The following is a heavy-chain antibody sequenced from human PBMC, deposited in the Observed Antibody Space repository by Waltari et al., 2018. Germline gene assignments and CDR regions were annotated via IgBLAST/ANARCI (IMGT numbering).Heavy chain of an antibody. J-gene: IGHJ4*02. CDR3: AACIEVTGAYDF. V-gene: IGHV3-7*01. Sequence: EVQLVESGGGLVQPGGSLRLSCAASGFTFSNYWMSWVRQAPGWGLEWLANRKEDGSANYSVDSVKGRFTLSRDNAKNSLYVQMNNLRAEDTAVYYCAACIEVTGAYDFWGQGSLVTVSS. D-gene: IGHD2-21*02. CDR1: GFTFSNYW. CDR2: RKEDGSAN.